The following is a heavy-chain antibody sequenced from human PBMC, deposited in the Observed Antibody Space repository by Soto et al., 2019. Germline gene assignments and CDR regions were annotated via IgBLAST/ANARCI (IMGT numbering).Heavy chain of an antibody. CDR3: ARVIMHSGSYNWFDP. V-gene: IGHV1-69*10. J-gene: IGHJ5*02. CDR1: GGTFSSYA. D-gene: IGHD1-26*01. CDR2: IIPILGIA. Sequence: ASVKVSCKASGGTFSSYAINWVRQAPGQGLEWMGGIIPILGIANYAQKFQGRVTITADKSTSTAYMELSSLRSEDTAVYYCARVIMHSGSYNWFDPWGQGTLVTVSS.